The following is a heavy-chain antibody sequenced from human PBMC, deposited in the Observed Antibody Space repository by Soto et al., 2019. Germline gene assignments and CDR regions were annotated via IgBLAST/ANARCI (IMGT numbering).Heavy chain of an antibody. CDR1: GFTFSSYG. CDR2: ISYDGNRK. V-gene: IGHV3-30*03. J-gene: IGHJ4*02. Sequence: QVQLVESGGGVVQPGRSLRLSCAASGFTFSSYGMHWARQAPGEGLEWVAVISYDGNRKYYADSVKGRFTISRDLSKNTVDLHRNSLRVEDTAVYFCARKGYGGRWSLDYWGQGILVTVSS. CDR3: ARKGYGGRWSLDY. D-gene: IGHD5-18*01.